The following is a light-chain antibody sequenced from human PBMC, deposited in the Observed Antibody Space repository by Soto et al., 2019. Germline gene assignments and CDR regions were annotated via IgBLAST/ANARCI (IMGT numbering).Light chain of an antibody. V-gene: IGLV2-11*01. CDR3: CSYGGSFPYV. Sequence: QAVVTQPPSVSGSPGQSVTISCTGTSSDVGGYDYVSWYQQHPGKAPKLLIYDVTKRPSGVPDRFSGSKSGNTASLTISGLQAEDEADFFCCSYGGSFPYVFGTGTQLTVL. CDR1: SSDVGGYDY. J-gene: IGLJ1*01. CDR2: DVT.